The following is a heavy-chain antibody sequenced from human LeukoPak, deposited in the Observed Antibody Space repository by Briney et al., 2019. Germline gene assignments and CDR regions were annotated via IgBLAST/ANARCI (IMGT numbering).Heavy chain of an antibody. J-gene: IGHJ4*02. CDR1: GGSISDYY. CDR2: IFGSGSS. CDR3: ARVTAYYDILTGYYRTGDFDY. D-gene: IGHD3-9*01. Sequence: SETLSLTCTVSGGSISDYYWSWIRQPPGKGLEWIGWIFGSGSSNYNPSLKSRVTISVDTSKNQFSLKLSSVTAADTAVYYCARVTAYYDILTGYYRTGDFDYWGQGTLVTVSS. V-gene: IGHV4-59*01.